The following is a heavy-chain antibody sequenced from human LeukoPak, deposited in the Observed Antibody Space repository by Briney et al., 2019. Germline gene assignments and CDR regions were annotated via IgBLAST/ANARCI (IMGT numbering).Heavy chain of an antibody. Sequence: GGSLRLSCAASGFTFSSYEMNWVRQAPGKGLEWVSYISSSGSTIYYADSVKGRFTISRDNSKNTLYLQMNSLRAEDTAVYYCARNRPTLDYWGQGTLVTVSS. J-gene: IGHJ4*02. CDR1: GFTFSSYE. CDR2: ISSSGSTI. CDR3: ARNRPTLDY. V-gene: IGHV3-48*03.